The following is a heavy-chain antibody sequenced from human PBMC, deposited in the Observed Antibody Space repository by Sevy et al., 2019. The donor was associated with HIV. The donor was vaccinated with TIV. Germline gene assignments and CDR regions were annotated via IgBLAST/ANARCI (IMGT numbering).Heavy chain of an antibody. D-gene: IGHD3-22*01. CDR3: ARAGIVVANPYFDY. CDR2: IWYDGSNK. J-gene: IGHJ4*02. CDR1: GFTFSSYG. V-gene: IGHV3-33*01. Sequence: GGSLRLSCAASGFTFSSYGMHWVRQAPGKGLEWVAVIWYDGSNKYYADSVKGRFTISRDNSKNTLYLQMNGLRAEDTAVYYCARAGIVVANPYFDYWGQGTLVTVSS.